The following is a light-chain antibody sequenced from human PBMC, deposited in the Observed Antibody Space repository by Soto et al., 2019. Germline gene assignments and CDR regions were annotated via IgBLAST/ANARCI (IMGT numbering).Light chain of an antibody. V-gene: IGKV1-39*01. CDR1: QSISSY. CDR2: AAS. Sequence: DIQMTQSPSSLSASVGDRVTITCRASQSISSYLNLYQQKPGKAPKLLIYAASSLQSGVPSRFSGLGSGTDFTLTIGSLQPEDFATYYCQQSYSTPPYTFGQGTKVEIK. J-gene: IGKJ2*01. CDR3: QQSYSTPPYT.